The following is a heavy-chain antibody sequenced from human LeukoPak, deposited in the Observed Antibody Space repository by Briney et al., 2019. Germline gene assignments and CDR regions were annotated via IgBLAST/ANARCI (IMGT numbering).Heavy chain of an antibody. CDR3: ARHYSYSGSYY. V-gene: IGHV4-59*08. CDR1: GGSISSYY. J-gene: IGHJ4*02. CDR2: IYYSGST. D-gene: IGHD1-26*01. Sequence: SETLSLTCTVSGGSISSYYWSWIRQPPGKGLEWIGYIYYSGSTNYNPSLKSRVTISVDTSKNQFSLKLSSVTAADTAVYYCARHYSYSGSYYWGQGTLVTVSS.